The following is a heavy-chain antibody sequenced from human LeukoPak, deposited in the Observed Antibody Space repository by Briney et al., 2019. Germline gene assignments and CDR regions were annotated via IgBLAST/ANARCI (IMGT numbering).Heavy chain of an antibody. CDR3: ARSHYDSSGYYYGAFDI. D-gene: IGHD3-22*01. V-gene: IGHV1-69*13. CDR2: IIPIFGTA. Sequence: EASVKVSCKASGGTFSSYAISWVRQAPGQGLEWMGGIIPIFGTANYAQKFQGRVTITADESTSTAYMELSSLRSEDTAVYYCARSHYDSSGYYYGAFDIWGQGTMVTVSS. CDR1: GGTFSSYA. J-gene: IGHJ3*02.